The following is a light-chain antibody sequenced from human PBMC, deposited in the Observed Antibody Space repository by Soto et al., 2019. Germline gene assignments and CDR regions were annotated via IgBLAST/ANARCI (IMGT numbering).Light chain of an antibody. Sequence: QSVLAQPASVSGSPGQSITISCTGSGSDIATFNYVSWYQQYPGTAPKLLIYQVTSRASGVSHRFSGSKSGNTAALTISGLQPEDEADYYCSSYAGSNNLVFGTGTKVTVL. V-gene: IGLV2-14*01. CDR2: QVT. CDR1: GSDIATFNY. CDR3: SSYAGSNNLV. J-gene: IGLJ1*01.